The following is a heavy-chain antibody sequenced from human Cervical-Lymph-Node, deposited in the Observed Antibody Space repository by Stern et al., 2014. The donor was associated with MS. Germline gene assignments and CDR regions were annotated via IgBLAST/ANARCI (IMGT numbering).Heavy chain of an antibody. J-gene: IGHJ4*02. D-gene: IGHD3-10*01. CDR2: IIPIIGTA. CDR1: GGPFSSSD. CDR3: ALGGFGHYFEY. V-gene: IGHV1-69*01. Sequence: QVQLVQSGAEVQKPGSSVKVSCRASGGPFSSSDISWGRQAPGQGLEWMGGIIPIIGTANYAQKYQGRVTITADESTSTAYMELSSLRSEDTAIYYCALGGFGHYFEYWGQGTLVTVSS.